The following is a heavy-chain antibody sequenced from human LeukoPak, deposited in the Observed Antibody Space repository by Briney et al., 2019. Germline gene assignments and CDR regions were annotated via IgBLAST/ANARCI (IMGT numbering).Heavy chain of an antibody. V-gene: IGHV3-48*03. Sequence: GGSLRLSCAASGFTFSIYEMNWVRQAPGKGLEWISYISSGDTIYYAESVKGRFTISRDNAKNSLYLQMNSLRAEDTAIYYCTRAEMATTYYFDSWGQGTLVTVSS. CDR1: GFTFSIYE. CDR3: TRAEMATTYYFDS. D-gene: IGHD5-24*01. CDR2: ISSGDTI. J-gene: IGHJ4*02.